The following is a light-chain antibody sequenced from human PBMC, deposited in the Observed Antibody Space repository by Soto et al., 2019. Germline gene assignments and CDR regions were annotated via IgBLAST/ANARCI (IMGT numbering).Light chain of an antibody. CDR3: QQYNSDPWT. J-gene: IGKJ1*01. Sequence: DIQMTQSPSTLSASVGDRVTITCRASQSISSWLAWYQQKPGKAPKILIYDASSLESGVPSRFSGSGSGTEFTLTISSLQPDDFAIYYCQQYNSDPWTFGPGTKVDIK. CDR2: DAS. CDR1: QSISSW. V-gene: IGKV1-5*01.